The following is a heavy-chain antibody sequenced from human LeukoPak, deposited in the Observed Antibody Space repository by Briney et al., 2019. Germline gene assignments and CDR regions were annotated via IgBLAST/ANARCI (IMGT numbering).Heavy chain of an antibody. CDR3: AKDPYGSGRMNWFDP. D-gene: IGHD3-10*01. CDR1: GFTVSSNY. J-gene: IGHJ5*02. Sequence: GGSLRLSCAASGFTVSSNYMSWVRQAPGKGLEWVSVIYSGGSTYYADSVKGRFTISRDNSKNTLYVQMNSLRAEDTAVYYCAKDPYGSGRMNWFDPWGQGTLVTVSS. CDR2: IYSGGST. V-gene: IGHV3-66*01.